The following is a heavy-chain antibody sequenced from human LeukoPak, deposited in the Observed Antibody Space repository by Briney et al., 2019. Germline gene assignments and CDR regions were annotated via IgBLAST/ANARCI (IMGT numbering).Heavy chain of an antibody. V-gene: IGHV3-64D*09. CDR2: ISSKGGST. Sequence: GGSLRLSCSASGFTFSSYAMHWVRQAPGKGLEYVSAISSKGGSTYYADSVEGRFTISRDNSKNTLYLQMSCLRPEDTTVYYCARDLRAGSSSTIDYWGQGTLVTVSS. D-gene: IGHD6-6*01. CDR1: GFTFSSYA. J-gene: IGHJ4*02. CDR3: ARDLRAGSSSTIDY.